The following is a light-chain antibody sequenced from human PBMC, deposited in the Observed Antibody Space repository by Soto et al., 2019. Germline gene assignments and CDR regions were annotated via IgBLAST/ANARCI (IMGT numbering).Light chain of an antibody. CDR3: RQLNSYRLT. V-gene: IGKV1-9*01. J-gene: IGKJ4*01. CDR1: QGISSY. Sequence: DIQLTQSPSFLSASVGDRVTITCRASQGISSYLAWYQQKPGKAPKLLIYAASTLQSGVPSRFSGSGSGTEFTLTISSLQPEDFATYYCRQLNSYRLTFGGGTKVEIK. CDR2: AAS.